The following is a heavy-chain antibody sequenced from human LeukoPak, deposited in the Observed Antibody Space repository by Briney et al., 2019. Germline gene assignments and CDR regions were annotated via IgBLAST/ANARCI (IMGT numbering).Heavy chain of an antibody. V-gene: IGHV3-23*01. Sequence: GGSLRLSCAASGFTFSSHSLSWVRQAPGKGLEWVSAISGSGGSTYYADSVKGRFTISRDNSKNTLYLQMNSLRAEDTAVYYCAKDGHYDFWSGYYTWDEIDYWGQGTLVTVSS. D-gene: IGHD3-3*01. CDR1: GFTFSSHS. J-gene: IGHJ4*02. CDR3: AKDGHYDFWSGYYTWDEIDY. CDR2: ISGSGGST.